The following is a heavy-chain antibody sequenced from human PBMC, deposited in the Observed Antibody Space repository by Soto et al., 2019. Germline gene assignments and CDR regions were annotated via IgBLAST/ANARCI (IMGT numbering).Heavy chain of an antibody. V-gene: IGHV1-18*01. CDR1: GYTFTSYG. D-gene: IGHD6-6*01. Sequence: ASVTVSCKASGYTFTSYGINWVRQAPGQGLEWMGWISAYNGDTNYAQNLRGRVTMTTDTSTTTAYMELRSLRSDDTAVYYCAKSLYSSSSYADYWGQGTLVTVSS. J-gene: IGHJ4*02. CDR3: AKSLYSSSSYADY. CDR2: ISAYNGDT.